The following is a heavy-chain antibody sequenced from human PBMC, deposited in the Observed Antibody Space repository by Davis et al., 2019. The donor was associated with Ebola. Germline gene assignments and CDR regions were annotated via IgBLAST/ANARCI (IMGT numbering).Heavy chain of an antibody. Sequence: ASVKVSCKASGYTFTSYGISWVRQAPGQGLDWMGWISPYNGNTNYAQKIQGRVTMTTDTSTSTAYMELSSLRSEDTAVYYCARGRTYGSGTVWFDPWGQGTLVTVSS. CDR1: GYTFTSYG. J-gene: IGHJ5*02. CDR3: ARGRTYGSGTVWFDP. V-gene: IGHV1-18*01. D-gene: IGHD3-10*01. CDR2: ISPYNGNT.